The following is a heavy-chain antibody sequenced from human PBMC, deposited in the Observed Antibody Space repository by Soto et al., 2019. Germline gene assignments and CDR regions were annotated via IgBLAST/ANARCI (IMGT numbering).Heavy chain of an antibody. J-gene: IGHJ4*02. CDR3: ARIDFSRTLFDY. CDR2: INWNSGSI. Sequence: SLRLSCAASGFTFDDYAMHWVRQVPGKGLEWVSGINWNSGSIGYADSVKGRFAISRDNAKNSLYLQMNSLRAEDTAVYYCARIDFSRTLFDYWGQGTLVTVSS. CDR1: GFTFDDYA. V-gene: IGHV3-9*01. D-gene: IGHD6-13*01.